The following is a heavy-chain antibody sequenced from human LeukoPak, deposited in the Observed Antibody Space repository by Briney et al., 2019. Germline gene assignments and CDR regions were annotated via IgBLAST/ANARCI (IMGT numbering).Heavy chain of an antibody. CDR3: ARGRLRYFDWALGY. V-gene: IGHV3-21*01. CDR1: GFTFSSYS. CDR2: ISSSSSYI. D-gene: IGHD3-9*01. J-gene: IGHJ4*02. Sequence: GGSLRLSCAASGFTFSSYSMNWVRQAPGKGLEWVSSISSSSSYIYYADSVKGRFTISRDNAKNSLYLQMNSLRAEDTAVYYCARGRLRYFDWALGYWGQGTLVTVSS.